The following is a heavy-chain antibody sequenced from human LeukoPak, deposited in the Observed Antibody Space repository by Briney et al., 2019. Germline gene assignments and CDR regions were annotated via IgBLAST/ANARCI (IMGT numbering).Heavy chain of an antibody. J-gene: IGHJ6*02. D-gene: IGHD3-10*01. CDR2: ISYDGSNK. V-gene: IGHV3-30-3*01. CDR1: GFTFSSYA. CDR3: ARERGVRGVIDYYYYYGMDV. Sequence: GGSLRLSCAASGFTFSSYAMHWVRQAPGKGLEWVAVISYDGSNKYYADSVKGRFTISRDNSKNTLYLQMNSLRAEDTAVYYCARERGVRGVIDYYYYYGMDVWAKGPRSPSP.